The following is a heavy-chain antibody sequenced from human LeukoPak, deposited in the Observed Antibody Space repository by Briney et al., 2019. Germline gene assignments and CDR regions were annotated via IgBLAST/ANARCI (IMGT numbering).Heavy chain of an antibody. CDR2: INPSGGST. V-gene: IGHV1-46*01. CDR3: ASFLAAPQGDFDL. D-gene: IGHD6-13*01. CDR1: GYTFTSYY. Sequence: GASVKVSCKASGYTFTSYYMHWVRQAPGQGLEWMGIINPSGGSTSYAQKFQGRVTMTRDTSTSTVYMELSSLRSEDTAVYYCASFLAAPQGDFDLWGRGTLVTVSS. J-gene: IGHJ2*01.